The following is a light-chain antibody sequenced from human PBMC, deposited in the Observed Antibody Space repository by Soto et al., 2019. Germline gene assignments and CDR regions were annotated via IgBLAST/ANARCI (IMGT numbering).Light chain of an antibody. V-gene: IGKV1-12*01. Sequence: DIQLTQSPSSLSASVGDRVTITCRASQGINSYLAWYQQKPGEAPKVLIYAASSLRSGVPSRFSGSGYGTDFSLTISSLQPEDLATYYCKQSKSFPLTFGGGTKVEIK. CDR1: QGINSY. J-gene: IGKJ4*01. CDR2: AAS. CDR3: KQSKSFPLT.